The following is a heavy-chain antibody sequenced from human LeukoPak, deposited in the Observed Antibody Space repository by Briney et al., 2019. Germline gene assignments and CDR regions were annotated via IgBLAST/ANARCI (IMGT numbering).Heavy chain of an antibody. CDR1: GVSISSSNSY. J-gene: IGHJ5*02. V-gene: IGHV4-39*07. D-gene: IGHD3-10*01. CDR2: IYYSGNT. Sequence: NPSETLSLTCTVSGVSISSSNSYWGWIRQPPGKGLEWIGSIYYSGNTYYNASLKSQVSISIDTSKNQFSLKLSSVTAADTAVYYCARGGYYGSGNDFRFDPWGQGTLVTVSS. CDR3: ARGGYYGSGNDFRFDP.